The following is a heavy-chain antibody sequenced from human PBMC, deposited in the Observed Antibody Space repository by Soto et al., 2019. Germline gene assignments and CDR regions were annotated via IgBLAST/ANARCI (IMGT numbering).Heavy chain of an antibody. Sequence: GGSLRLSCAASGFTFSSYGMHWVRQAPGKGLEWVAVIWYDGSNKYYADSVKGRFTISRDNSKNTLYLQMNSLRAEDTAVYYCARELNGGRYAFDYWGQGTLVTVSS. D-gene: IGHD2-15*01. V-gene: IGHV3-33*01. J-gene: IGHJ4*02. CDR2: IWYDGSNK. CDR3: ARELNGGRYAFDY. CDR1: GFTFSSYG.